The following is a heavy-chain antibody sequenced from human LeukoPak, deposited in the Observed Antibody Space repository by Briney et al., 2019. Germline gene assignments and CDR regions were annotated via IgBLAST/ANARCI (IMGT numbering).Heavy chain of an antibody. CDR2: MNSGSSII. CDR1: GFTFRSYS. CDR3: ARDRYDGSGDCQSAGGCFDY. V-gene: IGHV3-48*02. D-gene: IGHD3-10*01. J-gene: IGHJ4*02. Sequence: GGSLRLSCVASGFTFRSYSMNWVRQAPGKGPEWVSYMNSGSSIIYYADSVKGRFTISRDNAKNSLYLQMNSLRDEDTAVYYCARDRYDGSGDCQSAGGCFDYWGQGALVTVSS.